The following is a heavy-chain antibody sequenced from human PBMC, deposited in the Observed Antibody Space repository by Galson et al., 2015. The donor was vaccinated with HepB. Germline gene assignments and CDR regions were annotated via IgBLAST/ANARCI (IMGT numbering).Heavy chain of an antibody. V-gene: IGHV3-11*03. J-gene: IGHJ4*02. CDR2: ITSDGGFT. D-gene: IGHD3-10*01. CDR3: ARSFMVRGSPNDLRY. Sequence: SLRLSCAASGFTFSDSHMTWIRQAPGRGLEWTSYITSDGGFTTYADSVKGRFTISRDNAKNSLYLQMSSLRAEDTAVYYCARSFMVRGSPNDLRYWGQGTLVTVSS. CDR1: GFTFSDSH.